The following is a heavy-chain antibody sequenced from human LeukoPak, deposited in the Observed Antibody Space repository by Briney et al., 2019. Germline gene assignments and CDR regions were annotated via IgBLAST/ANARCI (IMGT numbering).Heavy chain of an antibody. Sequence: GGSLRLSCGASGFTFSNYGMHWVRQAPGKGLEWVAVISYDGSNKYYADSVKGRFTISRDNSKNTLYLQMNSLRAEDTAVYYCARLGIITAAGSNDYWGQGTLVTVSS. CDR3: ARLGIITAAGSNDY. D-gene: IGHD6-13*01. CDR2: ISYDGSNK. CDR1: GFTFSNYG. J-gene: IGHJ4*02. V-gene: IGHV3-30*03.